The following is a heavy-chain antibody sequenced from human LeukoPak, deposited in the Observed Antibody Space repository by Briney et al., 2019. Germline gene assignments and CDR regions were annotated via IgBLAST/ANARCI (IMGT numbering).Heavy chain of an antibody. CDR3: ARDSGHSGYDLDY. V-gene: IGHV3-21*01. D-gene: IGHD5-12*01. CDR2: ISSSSSYI. Sequence: TGGSLRLSCAASGFTFSSYSMNWVRQAPGKGLEWVSSISSSSSYIYYADSVKGRFTISRDNVKNSLYLQMNSLRAEETAVYYCARDSGHSGYDLDYWGQGTLVTVSS. J-gene: IGHJ4*02. CDR1: GFTFSSYS.